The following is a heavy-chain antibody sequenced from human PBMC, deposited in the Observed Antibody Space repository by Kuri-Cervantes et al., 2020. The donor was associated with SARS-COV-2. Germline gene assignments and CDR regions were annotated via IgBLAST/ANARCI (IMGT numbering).Heavy chain of an antibody. J-gene: IGHJ4*02. V-gene: IGHV4-34*01. CDR1: GGSFSGYY. CDR2: INHSGST. CDR3: ARRRGYSGYVDRPSYFDY. Sequence: SETLSLTCAVYGGSFSGYYWSWIRQPPGKGLEWIGEINHSGSTNYNPSLKSRVTISVDTSKNQFSLKLSSVTAADTAVYYCARRRGYSGYVDRPSYFDYWGQGTLVTDSS. D-gene: IGHD5-12*01.